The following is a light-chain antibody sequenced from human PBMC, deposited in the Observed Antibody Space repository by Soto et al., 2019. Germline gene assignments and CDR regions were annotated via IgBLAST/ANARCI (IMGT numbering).Light chain of an antibody. Sequence: EIVLTQSPATLSLSPGERATLSCRASQSVSSYLAWYQQKPGQAPRLLIYDASNRATGIPARFIGSGSGTDFTLTISSLEPEEFAVYYCQQRSNWTFGQGTKVEIK. CDR3: QQRSNWT. J-gene: IGKJ1*01. CDR2: DAS. V-gene: IGKV3-11*01. CDR1: QSVSSY.